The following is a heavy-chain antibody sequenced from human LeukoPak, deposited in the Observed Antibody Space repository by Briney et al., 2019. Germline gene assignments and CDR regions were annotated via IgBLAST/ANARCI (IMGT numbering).Heavy chain of an antibody. V-gene: IGHV3-23*01. CDR3: ANKNGAY. D-gene: IGHD3-10*01. J-gene: IGHJ4*02. CDR2: IISDGST. Sequence: GGSLRLSCAASGFTFSNYAMSWVRQAPGKGLEWVSTIISDGSTYYADVKGRFTISRDNSRNTLFLQMNSLRAEDTAIYYCANKNGAYWGQGTLVTVSS. CDR1: GFTFSNYA.